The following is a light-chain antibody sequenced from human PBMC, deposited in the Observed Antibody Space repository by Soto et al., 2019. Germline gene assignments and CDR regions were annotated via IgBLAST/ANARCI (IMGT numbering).Light chain of an antibody. CDR3: SSFTSDRIYV. CDR2: GVT. Sequence: QSALTQPTSVSGSPGQSITISCTGNHTDIGTYDYVSWYQQHPGRAPRLLIYGVTTRPSGISDRFSASKSGLTASLTISGLQPEDEADYYCSSFTSDRIYVFGPGTKVTVL. J-gene: IGLJ1*01. V-gene: IGLV2-14*03. CDR1: HTDIGTYDY.